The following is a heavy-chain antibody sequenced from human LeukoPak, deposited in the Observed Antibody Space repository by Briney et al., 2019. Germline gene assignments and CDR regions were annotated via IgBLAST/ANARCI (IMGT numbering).Heavy chain of an antibody. Sequence: GGSLRLSCAASGFTVSSNYMSWVRQAPGKGLEWVSVIYSGGSTYYADSVKGRFTISRDNSKNTLYLQMNSLGAEDTAVYYCASGPSYCSSTSCYSDYYYGMDVWGQGTTVTVSS. J-gene: IGHJ6*02. V-gene: IGHV3-53*01. D-gene: IGHD2-2*01. CDR1: GFTVSSNY. CDR3: ASGPSYCSSTSCYSDYYYGMDV. CDR2: IYSGGST.